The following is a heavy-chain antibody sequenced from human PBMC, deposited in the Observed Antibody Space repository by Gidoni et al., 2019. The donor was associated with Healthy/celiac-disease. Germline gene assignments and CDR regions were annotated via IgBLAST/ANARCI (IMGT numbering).Heavy chain of an antibody. CDR3: ANGYYYGSGSYWYY. Sequence: EVQLVESGGGLVQPGRSLRLSCAASGFTFDDYAMHWVRQAPGKGMEWVAVMSWNSGSIGYADSVNGRFTISRDNAKNSLYLQMNSLRAEDTALYYCANGYYYGSGSYWYYLGQGTLVTVSS. CDR2: MSWNSGSI. J-gene: IGHJ4*02. V-gene: IGHV3-9*01. D-gene: IGHD3-10*01. CDR1: GFTFDDYA.